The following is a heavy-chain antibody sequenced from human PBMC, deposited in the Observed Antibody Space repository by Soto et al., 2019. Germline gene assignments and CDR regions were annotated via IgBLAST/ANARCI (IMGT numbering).Heavy chain of an antibody. CDR2: INAGNGNT. Sequence: APVNGVCKSSGYTKSGDAGDWGRKAQGQRLEWMGWINAGNGNTKYSQKFQGRVTITRDTSASTAYMELSSLRSEDTAVYYCARSIVVVTALDYWGQGTLVTVS. D-gene: IGHD2-21*02. J-gene: IGHJ4*02. CDR1: GYTKSGDA. V-gene: IGHV1-3*01. CDR3: ARSIVVVTALDY.